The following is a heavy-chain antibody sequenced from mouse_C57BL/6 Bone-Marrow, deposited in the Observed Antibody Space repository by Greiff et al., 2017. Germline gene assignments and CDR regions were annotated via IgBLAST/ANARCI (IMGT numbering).Heavy chain of an antibody. CDR2: IDPSDSYT. Sequence: VQLQQPGAELVKPGASVKLSCKASGYTFTSYWMQWVKQRPGQGLEWIGEIDPSDSYTNYNQKFKGKATLTVDTSSSTAYMQLSSLTSEDSAVYYCARLYYGTNYSYWYGDVWGTGTTVTVSS. V-gene: IGHV1-50*01. J-gene: IGHJ1*03. D-gene: IGHD1-1*01. CDR3: ARLYYGTNYSYWYGDV. CDR1: GYTFTSYW.